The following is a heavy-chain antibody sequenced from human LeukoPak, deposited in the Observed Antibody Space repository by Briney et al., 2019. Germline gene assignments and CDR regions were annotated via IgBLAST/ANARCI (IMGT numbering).Heavy chain of an antibody. CDR2: IYYSGST. D-gene: IGHD3-10*01. J-gene: IGHJ5*02. CDR3: ARHFAPGFGELLSWFDP. V-gene: IGHV4-39*01. CDR1: GGSISSSSYY. Sequence: SETLSHTCTVSGGSISSSSYYWGWIRQPPGKGLEWIGSIYYSGSTYYNPSLKSRVTISVDTSKNQFSLKLSSVTAADTAVYYCARHFAPGFGELLSWFDPWGQGTLVTVSS.